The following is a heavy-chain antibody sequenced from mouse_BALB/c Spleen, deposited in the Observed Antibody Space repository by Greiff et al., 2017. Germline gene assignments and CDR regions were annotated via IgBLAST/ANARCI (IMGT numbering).Heavy chain of an antibody. CDR1: GFTFSSYA. V-gene: IGHV5-6-5*01. Sequence: EVKVEESGGGLVKPGGSLKLSCAASGFTFSSYAMSWVRQTPEKRLEWVASISSGGSTYYPDSVKGRFTISRDNARNILYLQMSSLRSEDTAMYYCARGGYYYGSRGYYAMDYWGQGTSVTVSS. CDR2: ISSGGST. J-gene: IGHJ4*01. D-gene: IGHD1-1*01. CDR3: ARGGYYYGSRGYYAMDY.